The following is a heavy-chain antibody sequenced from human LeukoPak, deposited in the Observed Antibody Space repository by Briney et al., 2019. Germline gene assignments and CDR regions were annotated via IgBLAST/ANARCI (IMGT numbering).Heavy chain of an antibody. V-gene: IGHV3-74*03. CDR1: GGSISSSSYY. Sequence: ETLSLTCTVSGGSISSSSYYWGWIRQPPGKGLEWVSLINTDGTTITYADSVKGRFTISRDNAKNTLYLQMNTLRVEDTAVYYCARPYGGNSKFDYWGQGTLVTVSS. CDR2: INTDGTTI. D-gene: IGHD4-23*01. CDR3: ARPYGGNSKFDY. J-gene: IGHJ4*02.